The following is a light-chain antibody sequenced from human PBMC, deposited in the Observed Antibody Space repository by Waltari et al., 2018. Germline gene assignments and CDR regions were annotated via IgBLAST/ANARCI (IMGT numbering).Light chain of an antibody. V-gene: IGKV1-39*01. CDR1: QVINSA. CDR3: QQSYSTPYT. Sequence: IQLTQSPSSLSASVGDRVTITCRASQVINSALAWYQQKPGKPPKLLIYAASSLQSGVPSRFSGSGSGTDFTLTISSLQPEDFATYYCQQSYSTPYTFGQGTKLEIK. CDR2: AAS. J-gene: IGKJ2*01.